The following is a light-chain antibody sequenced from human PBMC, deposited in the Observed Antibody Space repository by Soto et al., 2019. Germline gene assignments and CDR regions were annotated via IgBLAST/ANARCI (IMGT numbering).Light chain of an antibody. V-gene: IGLV2-8*01. CDR3: SSYAGSSNV. J-gene: IGLJ1*01. CDR2: EVN. CDR1: SSDVGGYNY. Sequence: QSVLTQPPSAPGSPGQSVAISCTGTSSDVGGYNYVSWYQQHPGKAPKLMIYEVNKRPSGVPDRFSGSKSGNTASLTVSGLQAEDEAEYYCSSYAGSSNVFGTGTKVTVL.